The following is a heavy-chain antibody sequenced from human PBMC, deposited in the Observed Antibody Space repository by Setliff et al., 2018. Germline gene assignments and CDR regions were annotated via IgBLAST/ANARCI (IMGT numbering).Heavy chain of an antibody. J-gene: IGHJ4*02. D-gene: IGHD3-22*01. CDR1: GDSISSCF. V-gene: IGHV4-4*07. CDR3: ARGSFPYDNSGFDY. CDR2: FYISGTT. Sequence: SETLSLTCSVSGDSISSCFWTWIRQPAGKGLEWIGRFYISGTTTYNPSLKSRVTMSADTSKNQFSLKLSSVTAADTAVYYCARGSFPYDNSGFDYWGQGTLVTVSS.